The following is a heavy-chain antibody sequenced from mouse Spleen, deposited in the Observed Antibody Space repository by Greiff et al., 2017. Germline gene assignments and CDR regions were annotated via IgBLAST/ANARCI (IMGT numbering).Heavy chain of an antibody. CDR3: ATGRYAMDY. CDR2: ISRGSSTT. V-gene: IGHV5-17*01. Sequence: EVHLVESGAGLVKPGGSLKLSCAASGFTFSDYGMHWVRQAPEQGLEWVGYISRGSSTTDYADTLKGRSTISTDNSSNTPYLQLTSLRSEDTAMYYCATGRYAMDYWGQGTSVTVSA. J-gene: IGHJ4*01. CDR1: GFTFSDYG. D-gene: IGHD4-1*01.